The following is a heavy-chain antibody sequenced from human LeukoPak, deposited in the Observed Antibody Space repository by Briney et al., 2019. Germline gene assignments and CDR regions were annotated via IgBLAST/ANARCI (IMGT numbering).Heavy chain of an antibody. CDR2: ISSSSSTI. V-gene: IGHV3-48*01. D-gene: IGHD1-26*01. CDR3: ARDQGSGSYEAFDY. CDR1: GITFSSYS. Sequence: GGSLRLSCVASGITFSSYSMNWVRQAPGKGLEWVSYISSSSSTIYYADSVKGRFTISRDNSKNTLYLQMNSLRAEDTAVYYCARDQGSGSYEAFDYWGQGTLVTVSS. J-gene: IGHJ4*02.